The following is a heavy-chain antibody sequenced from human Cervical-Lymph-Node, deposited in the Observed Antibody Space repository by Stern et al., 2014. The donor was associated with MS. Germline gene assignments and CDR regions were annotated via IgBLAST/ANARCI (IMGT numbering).Heavy chain of an antibody. CDR2: INPIFGTA. CDR3: ARGELKEGLVRGMDV. D-gene: IGHD1-26*01. CDR1: GGTFSSYA. Sequence: VQLVESGAEVKQPGSSVKVSCKASGGTFSSYAISWVPQAPGQALEWQAGINPIFGTAHYAQKFPGRVKITADESTSTAYMELSSLRSEDTAVYYCARGELKEGLVRGMDVWGQGTTVTVSS. J-gene: IGHJ6*02. V-gene: IGHV1-69*01.